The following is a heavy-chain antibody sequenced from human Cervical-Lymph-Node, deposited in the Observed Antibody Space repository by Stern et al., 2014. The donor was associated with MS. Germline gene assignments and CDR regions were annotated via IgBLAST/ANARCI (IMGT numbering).Heavy chain of an antibody. CDR3: AKHACTGAACPFDL. Sequence: QLQLQESGPGLVKPSETLSLTCAVSGDSISSYTHYWAWIRQPPGKGLEWIGSLYYGGATYYTPSLKSPVTISVDTSKNHFPLGLNSVTAADTAVYYCAKHACTGAACPFDLWGQGTLVTVSS. CDR1: GDSISSYTHY. J-gene: IGHJ4*02. D-gene: IGHD2-8*02. CDR2: LYYGGAT. V-gene: IGHV4-39*01.